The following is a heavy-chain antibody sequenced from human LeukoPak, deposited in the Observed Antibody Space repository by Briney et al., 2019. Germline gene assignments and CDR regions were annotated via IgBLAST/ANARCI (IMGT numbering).Heavy chain of an antibody. CDR3: AKECGRDYDDRAFDI. CDR2: ISGTGDST. V-gene: IGHV3-23*01. D-gene: IGHD3-22*01. CDR1: GFTFSSYP. Sequence: GGSPRLSCAASGFTFSSYPMNWVRQSPERGLEWVSAISGTGDSTSYADSLKGRFTISGDNSHNTLYLQMSSLTAEDTAVYYCAKECGRDYDDRAFDIWGQGTMVTVSS. J-gene: IGHJ3*02.